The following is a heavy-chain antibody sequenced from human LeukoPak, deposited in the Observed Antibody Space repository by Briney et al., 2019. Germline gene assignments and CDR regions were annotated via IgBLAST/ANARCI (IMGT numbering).Heavy chain of an antibody. D-gene: IGHD3-9*01. V-gene: IGHV1-2*02. CDR1: GYTFTDYY. CDR2: INDNSGGT. J-gene: IGHJ4*02. CDR3: ARDSAATGLSFDY. Sequence: ASVKVSCKASGYTFTDYYMHWFRLAPGQGLEWMGEINDNSGGTKYAQKFQGRVTLTRDTSITTAYLEPSSLISDDTAIYYCARDSAATGLSFDYWGQGTLVTVSS.